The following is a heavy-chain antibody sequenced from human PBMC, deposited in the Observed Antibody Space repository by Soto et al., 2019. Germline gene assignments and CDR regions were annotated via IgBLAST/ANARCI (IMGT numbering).Heavy chain of an antibody. CDR1: GFTFSSYA. Sequence: QVQLVESGGGVVQPGRSLRLSCAASGFTFSSYAMNWVRQAPGKGLEWVALISYDGSNEYYADSVKGRFTISRDSSKNTLYLQMISLRDEDTAFYYCGRCSSTSCHLGSDYWGQGTLVTVSS. V-gene: IGHV3-30-3*01. CDR3: GRCSSTSCHLGSDY. J-gene: IGHJ4*02. D-gene: IGHD2-2*01. CDR2: ISYDGSNE.